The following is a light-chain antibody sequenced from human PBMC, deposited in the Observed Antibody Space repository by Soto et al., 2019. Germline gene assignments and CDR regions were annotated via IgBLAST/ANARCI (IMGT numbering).Light chain of an antibody. CDR2: AAS. CDR1: QSISSH. Sequence: DIPMTQSPSSLSASVGDRVTITCRAGQSISSHLNWYQQKPGKAPKLLIYAASSLQSGVPSRFSGSGSGADFTLTISSLQPEDFATYYCQQSYSTPWTFGQGTKVEIK. J-gene: IGKJ1*01. V-gene: IGKV1-39*01. CDR3: QQSYSTPWT.